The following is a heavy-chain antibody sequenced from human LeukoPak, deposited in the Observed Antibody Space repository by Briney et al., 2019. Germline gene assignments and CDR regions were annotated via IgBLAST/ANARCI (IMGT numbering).Heavy chain of an antibody. CDR2: IKQDGSEK. D-gene: IGHD4-17*01. V-gene: IGHV3-7*01. J-gene: IGHJ3*02. Sequence: PGGSLRLPCAASGFTFSSYWMSWVRQAPGKGLEWVANIKQDGSEKYYVDSVKGRFTISRDNAKNSLYLQMNSLRAEDTAVYYCAREFYGDYNDAFDIWGQGTMVTVSS. CDR1: GFTFSSYW. CDR3: AREFYGDYNDAFDI.